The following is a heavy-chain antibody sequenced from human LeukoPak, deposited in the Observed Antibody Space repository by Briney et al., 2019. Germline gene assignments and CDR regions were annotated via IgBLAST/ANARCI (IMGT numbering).Heavy chain of an antibody. CDR2: IIPIFGTA. Sequence: ASVKVSCKASGGTFSSYAINWVRQAPGQGLEWMGGIIPIFGTANYAQKFQGRVTITADESTSTAYMELSSLRSEDTAVYYCARTGGGDCYSSDCGIDVWGQGTTVTVSS. J-gene: IGHJ6*02. CDR3: ARTGGGDCYSSDCGIDV. CDR1: GGTFSSYA. D-gene: IGHD2-21*02. V-gene: IGHV1-69*13.